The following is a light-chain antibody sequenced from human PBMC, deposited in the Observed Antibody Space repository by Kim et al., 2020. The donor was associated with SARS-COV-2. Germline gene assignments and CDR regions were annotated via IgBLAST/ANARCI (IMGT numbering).Light chain of an antibody. Sequence: SSELTQDPAVSVALGQTVRITCQGDSLRNYYASWSQQKPGQAPVLVIYGKNKRPSGIPDRFSGSTSGSTASLTITGAQAEDEADYYCNSRDSNDDQVIFGGGTQLTVL. CDR2: GKN. V-gene: IGLV3-19*01. CDR3: NSRDSNDDQVI. J-gene: IGLJ2*01. CDR1: SLRNYY.